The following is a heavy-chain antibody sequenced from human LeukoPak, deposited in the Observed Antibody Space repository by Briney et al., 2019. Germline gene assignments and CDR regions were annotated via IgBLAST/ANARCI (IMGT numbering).Heavy chain of an antibody. CDR2: ISSSGSTI. CDR3: ARASTMIAPSIDY. J-gene: IGHJ4*02. V-gene: IGHV3-11*01. D-gene: IGHD3-22*01. Sequence: GGSLRLSCAASGFTFSDYYMSWIRQAPGKGLEWVSYISSSGSTIYYADSVKGRFTISRGNAKNSLYLQMNSLRAEDTAVYYCARASTMIAPSIDYWGQGTLVTVSS. CDR1: GFTFSDYY.